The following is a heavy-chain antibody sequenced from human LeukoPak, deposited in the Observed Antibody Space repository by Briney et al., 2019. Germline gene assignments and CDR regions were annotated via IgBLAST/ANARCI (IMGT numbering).Heavy chain of an antibody. J-gene: IGHJ5*02. CDR1: GYTFTSYD. D-gene: IGHD3-3*01. V-gene: IGHV1-8*01. CDR2: MNPNSGNT. Sequence: GASVKVSCKASGYTFTSYDINWVRQATGQGLEWMGWMNPNSGNTGYAQKFQGRVTMTRNTSISTAYMELSSLRSEDTAVYYCARGRYYDFWSGYLGPLTDSYNWFDPWGQGTLVTVSS. CDR3: ARGRYYDFWSGYLGPLTDSYNWFDP.